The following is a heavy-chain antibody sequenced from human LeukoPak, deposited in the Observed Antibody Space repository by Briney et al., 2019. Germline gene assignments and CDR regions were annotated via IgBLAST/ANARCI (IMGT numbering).Heavy chain of an antibody. CDR1: GGSISSGGYS. D-gene: IGHD2-2*01. CDR3: ARGAGVDCSSTSCYVEKFDY. Sequence: PSQTLSLTCAVSGGSISSGGYSWSWIRQPPGKGLEWIGYIYHSGSTYYNPSLKSRVTISVDRSKNQCSLKLSSVTAADTAVYYWARGAGVDCSSTSCYVEKFDYWGQGTLVTVSS. V-gene: IGHV4-30-2*01. CDR2: IYHSGST. J-gene: IGHJ4*02.